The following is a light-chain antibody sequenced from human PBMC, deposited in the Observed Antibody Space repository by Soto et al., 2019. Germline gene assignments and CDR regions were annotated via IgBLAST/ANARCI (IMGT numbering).Light chain of an antibody. CDR2: DDN. CDR3: GTWDLSLSEVV. J-gene: IGLJ2*01. V-gene: IGLV1-51*01. Sequence: QSVLTQPPSVSAAPGQKVTISCSGSSSNSGRNFVSWYQHLPGTAPKLLIFDDNRRPSGIPDRFSGSKSGTSATLGITGLQTGDEADYYCGTWDLSLSEVVFGGGTKVTVL. CDR1: SSNSGRNF.